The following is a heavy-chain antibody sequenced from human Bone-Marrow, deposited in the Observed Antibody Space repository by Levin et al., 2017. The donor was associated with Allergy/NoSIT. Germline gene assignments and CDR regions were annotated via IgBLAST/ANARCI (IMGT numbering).Heavy chain of an antibody. J-gene: IGHJ4*02. V-gene: IGHV3-23*01. CDR2: LSGSGGST. CDR3: ARDPAFNTMKFHFDF. D-gene: IGHD3-3*01. Sequence: SGGSLRLSCAASGFTFSGYAMAWVRQTPGKGLEWVSSLSGSGGSTYYADSVKGRFTISRDNSKNTLHLQMHGLRADDTALYYCARDPAFNTMKFHFDFWGQGILVTVSS. CDR1: GFTFSGYA.